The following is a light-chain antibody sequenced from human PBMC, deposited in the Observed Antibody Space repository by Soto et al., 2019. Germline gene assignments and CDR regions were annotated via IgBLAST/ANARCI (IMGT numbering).Light chain of an antibody. Sequence: QSVLTQPPSASGSPGQSVTISCTGTSSDVGGYNYVSWYQQHPGKAPKLMIYEVSKRPSGVPDRFSGSKSGNTASLAITGLQAEDEAGYYCQSYESSLSGYVFGTGTKVTVL. CDR2: EVS. J-gene: IGLJ1*01. CDR3: QSYESSLSGYV. V-gene: IGLV2-8*01. CDR1: SSDVGGYNY.